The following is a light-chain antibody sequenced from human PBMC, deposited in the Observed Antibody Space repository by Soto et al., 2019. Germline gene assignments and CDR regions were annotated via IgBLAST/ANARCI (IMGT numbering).Light chain of an antibody. V-gene: IGLV2-14*01. Sequence: QSALTQPDSVSGSPGQSITISCTGTSSDVGGYNYVSWYQQHPGKAPNLIIFDVSNRPSGVSNRFSGSKSGNSASLTISGLQAEDEADYYCSSYTGSNPPVVFGGGTQLTVL. CDR3: SSYTGSNPPVV. CDR1: SSDVGGYNY. J-gene: IGLJ2*01. CDR2: DVS.